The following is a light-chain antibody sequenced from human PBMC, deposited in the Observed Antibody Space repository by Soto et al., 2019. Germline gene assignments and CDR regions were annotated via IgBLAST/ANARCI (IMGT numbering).Light chain of an antibody. J-gene: IGLJ1*01. Sequence: QSALTQPASVSGSPGQSITISCAGTSSDVGAYTYVSWYQQHPGKAPKLMIYDVSNRPSGVSNRFSGSKSGNTASLTISGLQAEDEADYYCTSYTSSSTPYVFGGGTEVTVL. CDR2: DVS. CDR1: SSDVGAYTY. CDR3: TSYTSSSTPYV. V-gene: IGLV2-14*01.